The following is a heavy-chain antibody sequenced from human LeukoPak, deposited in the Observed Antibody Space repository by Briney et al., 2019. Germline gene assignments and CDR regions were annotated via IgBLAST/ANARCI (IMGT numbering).Heavy chain of an antibody. D-gene: IGHD6-13*01. Sequence: GASVKVSCKASGYTFTSYYMHWVRQAPGQGLEWMGLINPSGGSTSYAQKFQGRVTMTRDTSTSTVYMELSSLRSEDTAVYYCAREGPIAAAGPVSGVDYWGQGTLVTVSS. CDR2: INPSGGST. J-gene: IGHJ4*02. CDR3: AREGPIAAAGPVSGVDY. V-gene: IGHV1-46*01. CDR1: GYTFTSYY.